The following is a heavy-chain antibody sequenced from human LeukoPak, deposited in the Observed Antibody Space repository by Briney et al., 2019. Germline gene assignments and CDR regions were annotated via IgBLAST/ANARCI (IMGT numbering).Heavy chain of an antibody. Sequence: GGSLRLSRAASGFTLSGYSMNWVRQAPGKGLEWVSYISSNSSTIYYTDSVKGRFTISRDNAKNSLYLQMNSLRAEDTAVYYCARSSRELGGYAPWELMPPFDYWGQGTLVTVSS. V-gene: IGHV3-48*01. J-gene: IGHJ4*02. D-gene: IGHD1-7*01. CDR2: ISSNSSTI. CDR1: GFTLSGYS. CDR3: ARSSRELGGYAPWELMPPFDY.